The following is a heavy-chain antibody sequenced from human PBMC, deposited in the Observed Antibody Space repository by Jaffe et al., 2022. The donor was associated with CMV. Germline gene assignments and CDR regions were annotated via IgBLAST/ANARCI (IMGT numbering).Heavy chain of an antibody. CDR2: IRSKANSYAT. Sequence: EVQLVESGGGLVQPGGSLKLSCAASGFTFSGSAMHWVRQASGKGLEWVGRIRSKANSYATAYAASVKGRFTISRDDSKNTAYLQMNSLKTEDTAVYYCTRTLAGDSYGPKDYYYYGMDVWGQGTTVTVSS. V-gene: IGHV3-73*02. D-gene: IGHD5-18*01. CDR1: GFTFSGSA. J-gene: IGHJ6*02. CDR3: TRTLAGDSYGPKDYYYYGMDV.